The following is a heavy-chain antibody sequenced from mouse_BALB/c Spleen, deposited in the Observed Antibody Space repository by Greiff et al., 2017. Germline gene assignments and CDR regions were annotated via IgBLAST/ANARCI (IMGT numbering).Heavy chain of an antibody. CDR2: INPGSGGT. V-gene: IGHV1-54*01. J-gene: IGHJ3*01. CDR1: GYAFTNYL. Sequence: QVQLQQSGAELVRPGTSVKVSCKASGYAFTNYLIEWVKQRPGQGLERIGVINPGSGGTNYNEKFKGKATLTADKSSSTAYMQLSSLTSDDSAVYFCARGENYYGTFAYWGQGTLVTVSA. D-gene: IGHD1-2*01. CDR3: ARGENYYGTFAY.